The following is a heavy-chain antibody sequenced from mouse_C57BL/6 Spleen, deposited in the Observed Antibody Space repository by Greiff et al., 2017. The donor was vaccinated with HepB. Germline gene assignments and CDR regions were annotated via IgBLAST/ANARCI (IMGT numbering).Heavy chain of an antibody. J-gene: IGHJ1*03. V-gene: IGHV7-3*01. D-gene: IGHD1-1*01. CDR3: ARDYGSSYTAYFDV. CDR2: IRNKANGYTT. CDR1: GFTFTDYY. Sequence: EVMLVESGGGLVQPGGSLSLSCAASGFTFTDYYMSWVRQPPGKALEWLGFIRNKANGYTTEYSASVKGRFTISRDNSQSILYLQMNALRAEDSATYYCARDYGSSYTAYFDVWGTGTTVTVSS.